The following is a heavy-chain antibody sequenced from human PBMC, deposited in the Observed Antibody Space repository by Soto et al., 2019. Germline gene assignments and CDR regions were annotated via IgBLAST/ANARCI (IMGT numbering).Heavy chain of an antibody. CDR3: AHAAFYHGSGNT. CDR2: IIPVLGAP. V-gene: IGHV1-69*13. Sequence: GASVKVSCKASGGTFSSDSISWVRQAPGQGLEWVGGIIPVLGAPDYADKFQGRVTITADEATSTGYMELSSLKSEDTAVYYCAHAAFYHGSGNTWGQGTLVTVSS. D-gene: IGHD6-25*01. CDR1: GGTFSSDS. J-gene: IGHJ5*02.